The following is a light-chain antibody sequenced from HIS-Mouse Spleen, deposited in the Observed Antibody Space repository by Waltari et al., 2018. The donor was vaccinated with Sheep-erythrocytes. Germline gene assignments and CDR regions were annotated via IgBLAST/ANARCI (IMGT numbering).Light chain of an antibody. CDR3: QQYYSYPIT. Sequence: AIRMTQSPSSFSASTGDRVTITCRASQGISSYLAWYQQKPGKAPKLLIYAASTLQSGAPSRFSGSGSGTDFTLTICCLQSEDFSTYYCQQYYSYPITFGQGTRLEIK. CDR1: QGISSY. CDR2: AAS. J-gene: IGKJ5*01. V-gene: IGKV1-8*01.